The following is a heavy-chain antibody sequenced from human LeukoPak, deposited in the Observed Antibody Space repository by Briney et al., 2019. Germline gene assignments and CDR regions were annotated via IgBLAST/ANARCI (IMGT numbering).Heavy chain of an antibody. J-gene: IGHJ4*02. Sequence: VASVKVSCKASGYTFTSYDINWVRQATGQGLEWMGWMNPNSGNTGYAQKFQGRVTMTRDTSISTAYMELSRLRSDDTAVYYCARDWRKVRGVIITWGQGTLVTVSS. CDR1: GYTFTSYD. D-gene: IGHD3-10*01. CDR2: MNPNSGNT. V-gene: IGHV1-8*01. CDR3: ARDWRKVRGVIIT.